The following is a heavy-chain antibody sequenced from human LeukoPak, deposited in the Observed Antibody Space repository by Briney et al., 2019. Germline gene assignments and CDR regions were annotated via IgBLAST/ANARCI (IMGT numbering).Heavy chain of an antibody. D-gene: IGHD2-15*01. Sequence: ASVKVSCKASGYTFTDYYMHWVRQAPGQGLEWVGRINPNSGGTNYAQRFQGRVTMTRDTSLSTTYMDLSRLRSDDMAVYYCARACSGGTCYSDNWFDPWGQGTLVTVSS. CDR1: GYTFTDYY. CDR2: INPNSGGT. V-gene: IGHV1-2*06. CDR3: ARACSGGTCYSDNWFDP. J-gene: IGHJ5*02.